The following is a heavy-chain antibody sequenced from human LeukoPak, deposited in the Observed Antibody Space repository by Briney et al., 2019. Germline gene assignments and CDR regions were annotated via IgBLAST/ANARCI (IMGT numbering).Heavy chain of an antibody. CDR2: ISDNSYWI. J-gene: IGHJ4*02. CDR3: ARRDVVRGVAYYFDY. Sequence: PGGSLRLSCAASGFPFSTYSMSWVRQAPGKGLEWVSSISDNSYWIYYADSVEGRFIISRDNAKNSLYLQMNSLRAEDTAVYYCARRDVVRGVAYYFDYWGQGTLVTVSS. D-gene: IGHD3-10*01. V-gene: IGHV3-21*01. CDR1: GFPFSTYS.